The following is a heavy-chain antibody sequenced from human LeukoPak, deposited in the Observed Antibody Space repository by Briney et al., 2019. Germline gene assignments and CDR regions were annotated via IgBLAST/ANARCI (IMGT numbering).Heavy chain of an antibody. D-gene: IGHD5-24*01. CDR2: TYYRSKWYS. CDR1: GDSVSSNSTA. J-gene: IGHJ3*02. CDR3: ARGGQGDGYSADEAFDM. V-gene: IGHV6-1*01. Sequence: SQTLSLTCAISGDSVSSNSTACNWIRQSPSRGLEWLGRTYYRSKWYSDYAVSVKSRITINPDTSKNQFSLQLNSVTPEDTAVNYCARGGQGDGYSADEAFDMWGQGTMVTVSS.